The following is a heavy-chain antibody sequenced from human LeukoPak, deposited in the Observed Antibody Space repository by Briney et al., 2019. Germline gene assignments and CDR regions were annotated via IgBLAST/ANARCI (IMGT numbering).Heavy chain of an antibody. CDR2: IYTTGSI. J-gene: IGHJ4*02. Sequence: SETLSLTCTVSGGSISSYYWSWIRQPAGKGLEWIGRIYTTGSISYNPSLKSRVTMSVDTSKNQFSLKLSSVTAADTAVYYCARDQNNSGWPDYWGQGILVTVSS. D-gene: IGHD6-19*01. CDR3: ARDQNNSGWPDY. CDR1: GGSISSYY. V-gene: IGHV4-4*07.